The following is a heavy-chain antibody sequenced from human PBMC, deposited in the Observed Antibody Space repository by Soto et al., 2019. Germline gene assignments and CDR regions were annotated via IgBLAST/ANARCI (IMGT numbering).Heavy chain of an antibody. V-gene: IGHV4-34*01. Sequence: QVQLQQWGAGLLKPSETLSLTCAVYGGSFSGYYWTWIRQPPGTGLEWIGEINHSGSTNYNPSLKSRVTIHVDTSKNQFSLKLTSVTAADTAVYYCARDKITGLFDYWGQGTLVTVSS. J-gene: IGHJ4*02. D-gene: IGHD2-8*02. CDR3: ARDKITGLFDY. CDR2: INHSGST. CDR1: GGSFSGYY.